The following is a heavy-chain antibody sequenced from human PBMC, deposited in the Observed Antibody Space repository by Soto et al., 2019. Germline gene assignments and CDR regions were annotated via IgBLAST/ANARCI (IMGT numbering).Heavy chain of an antibody. J-gene: IGHJ4*02. CDR2: IYYSGST. D-gene: IGHD1-26*01. CDR3: ASGQWEPTPEY. CDR1: GGPMSSFY. V-gene: IGHV4-59*01. Sequence: PSETLSLTCTVSGGPMSSFYWTWIRQPPGKGLEWIGYIYYSGSTNYNPSLKSRVTMSVDTSKNHFSLKLSSVTAADTAVYYCASGQWEPTPEYWGQGTLVTVSS.